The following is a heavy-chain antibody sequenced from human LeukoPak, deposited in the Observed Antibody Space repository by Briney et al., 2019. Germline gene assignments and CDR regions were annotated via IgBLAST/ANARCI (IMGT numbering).Heavy chain of an antibody. D-gene: IGHD2-15*01. V-gene: IGHV4-31*03. CDR1: GGDISSGGYY. J-gene: IGHJ3*02. CDR2: IYHSGST. Sequence: SETLSLTCTVSGGDISSGGYYWSWIRQHPGKGLEWIGYIYHSGSTYYNPSLRSRVTISLDTSKNHFSLNLNSVTAADTAVYYCARAKNGGNLFEIWGQGTKVTVSS. CDR3: ARAKNGGNLFEI.